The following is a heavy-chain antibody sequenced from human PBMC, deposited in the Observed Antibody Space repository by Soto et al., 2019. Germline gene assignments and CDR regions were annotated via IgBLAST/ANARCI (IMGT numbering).Heavy chain of an antibody. Sequence: SGGSLRLSCEASGFTFSSYAMSWGRQAPGKGLEWVAGISGSGGSTYYTDSVRGRFTISRDNSKNTVYLQMNSLRVEDRAVYYCAKRMYNHMRSGMDVWGQGTTVTVSS. CDR3: AKRMYNHMRSGMDV. CDR1: GFTFSSYA. D-gene: IGHD1-1*01. J-gene: IGHJ6*02. V-gene: IGHV3-23*01. CDR2: ISGSGGST.